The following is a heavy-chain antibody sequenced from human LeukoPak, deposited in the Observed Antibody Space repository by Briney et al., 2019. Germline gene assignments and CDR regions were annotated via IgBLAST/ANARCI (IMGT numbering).Heavy chain of an antibody. D-gene: IGHD5-18*01. J-gene: IGHJ4*02. Sequence: PGGSLRLSCAASGFTFSSYGMHWVCQAPGKGLEWVAVISYDGSNCYYADSVKGRFTISRDNSKNTLYLQMNSLRAEDTAVYYCAKAFMRDTAIPDYWGQGTLVTVSS. CDR1: GFTFSSYG. V-gene: IGHV3-30*18. CDR2: ISYDGSNC. CDR3: AKAFMRDTAIPDY.